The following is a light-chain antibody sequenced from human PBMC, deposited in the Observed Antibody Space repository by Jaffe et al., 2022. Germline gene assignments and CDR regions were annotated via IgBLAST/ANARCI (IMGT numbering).Light chain of an antibody. V-gene: IGLV2-18*02. CDR3: SSYTSSNTWV. J-gene: IGLJ3*02. CDR2: EVT. Sequence: QSALTQPPSVSGSPGQSVTISCTGTSSDVGSYDRVSWYQQPPGTAPKLVIYEVTIRPSGVPGRFSGSKSGNTASLTISGLQAEDEADYYCSSYTSSNTWVFGGGTKLTVL. CDR1: SSDVGSYDR.